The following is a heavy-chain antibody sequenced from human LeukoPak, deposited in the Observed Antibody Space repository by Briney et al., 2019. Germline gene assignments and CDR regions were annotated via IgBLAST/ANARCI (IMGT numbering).Heavy chain of an antibody. CDR1: GFTFSS. V-gene: IGHV3-7*01. Sequence: PGGSLRLSCAASGFTFSSMNWVRQAPGKGLEWVANIKQDGSEKYYVDSVKGRFTISRDNAKNSLYLQMNSLRAEDTAVYYCARGVVPAAMGVNYYYYYYMDVWGKGTTVTVSS. CDR3: ARGVVPAAMGVNYYYYYYMDV. D-gene: IGHD2-2*01. J-gene: IGHJ6*03. CDR2: IKQDGSEK.